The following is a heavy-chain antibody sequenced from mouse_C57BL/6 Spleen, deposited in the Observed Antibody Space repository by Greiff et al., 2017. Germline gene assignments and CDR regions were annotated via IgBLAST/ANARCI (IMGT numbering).Heavy chain of an antibody. CDR2: IDPSDSYT. D-gene: IGHD2-5*01. V-gene: IGHV1-69*01. CDR3: ARGDSNDD. J-gene: IGHJ2*01. Sequence: QVQLQQPGAELVMPGASVKLSCKASGYTFTSYWMHWVKQRPGQGLEWIGEIDPSDSYTNYNQKFKGQSTLTVDKSTSTAYMQLSSLTSEDSAVYYCARGDSNDDWGQGTTLTVSS. CDR1: GYTFTSYW.